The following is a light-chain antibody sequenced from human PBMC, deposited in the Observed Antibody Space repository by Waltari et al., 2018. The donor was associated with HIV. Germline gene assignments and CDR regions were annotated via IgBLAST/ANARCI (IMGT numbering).Light chain of an antibody. CDR1: SGSIASNY. Sequence: NFMLTQPHSVSESPGKTVTISCTGSSGSIASNYVQWYQQRPGSAPTTVIYEDNQRPSGFPVCFFGFIDSSSNAASFTISGLNTEDDAYYYCQSYDSSNHWVFCGGTMLTVL. V-gene: IGLV6-57*02. CDR2: EDN. J-gene: IGLJ3*02. CDR3: QSYDSSNHWV.